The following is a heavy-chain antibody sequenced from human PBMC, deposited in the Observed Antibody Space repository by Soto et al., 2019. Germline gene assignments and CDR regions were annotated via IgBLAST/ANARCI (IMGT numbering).Heavy chain of an antibody. CDR1: GFTFDDYT. J-gene: IGHJ6*02. Sequence: EVQLVESGGVVVQPGGSLRLSCAASGFTFDDYTMHWVRQAPGKGLEWVSLISWDGGSTYYADSVKGRFTISRDNSKNSLYLQMNSLRTEDTALYYCAKDTGGPSSSWPNYYYYGMDVWGQGITVTVSS. D-gene: IGHD6-13*01. CDR2: ISWDGGST. CDR3: AKDTGGPSSSWPNYYYYGMDV. V-gene: IGHV3-43*01.